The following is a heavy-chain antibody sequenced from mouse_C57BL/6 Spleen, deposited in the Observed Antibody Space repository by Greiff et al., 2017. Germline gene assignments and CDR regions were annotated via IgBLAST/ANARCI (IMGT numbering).Heavy chain of an antibody. CDR2: FHPYNDDT. J-gene: IGHJ1*03. D-gene: IGHD1-1*01. CDR1: GYTFTTYP. Sequence: VKLVESGAELVKPGASVKMSCKASGYTFTTYPIEWMKQNHGKSLEWIGNFHPYNDDTKYNEKFKGKATLTVEKSSSTVYLELSRLTSDDSAVYYCASRGTTGYFDVWGTGTTVTVSS. CDR3: ASRGTTGYFDV. V-gene: IGHV1-47*01.